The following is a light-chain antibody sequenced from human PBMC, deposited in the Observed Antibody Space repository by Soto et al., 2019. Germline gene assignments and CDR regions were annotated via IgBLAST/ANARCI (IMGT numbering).Light chain of an antibody. Sequence: DIQITQSPSTLSSSVVEIFTITCRASQSISRWLAWYQQKPGKAPKFLIYDASTLESGVPSRFSGSGSETEFTLTISRLQPDDFATYFCHSRAFGQGTRLEIK. CDR1: QSISRW. CDR3: HSRA. J-gene: IGKJ5*01. V-gene: IGKV1-5*01. CDR2: DAS.